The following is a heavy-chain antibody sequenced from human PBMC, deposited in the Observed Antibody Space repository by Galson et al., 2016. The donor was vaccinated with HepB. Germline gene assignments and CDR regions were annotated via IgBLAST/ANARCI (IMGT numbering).Heavy chain of an antibody. J-gene: IGHJ4*02. Sequence: RQPPGKGLEWIGSVYYSGSTDYSPSLKTRITVSVDTSKNQFSLRLRSVTAADTAVYYCARQPGYFKPLSLNYFDFWGQGMLVTVSS. CDR2: VYYSGST. V-gene: IGHV4-39*01. CDR3: ARQPGYFKPLSLNYFDF. D-gene: IGHD2/OR15-2a*01.